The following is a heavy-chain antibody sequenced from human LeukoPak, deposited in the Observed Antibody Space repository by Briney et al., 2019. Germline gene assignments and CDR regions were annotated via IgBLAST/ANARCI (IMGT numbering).Heavy chain of an antibody. V-gene: IGHV3-23*01. Sequence: GGSLRLSCAASGFTFSSYAMSWVRQAPGKGLEWVSAISGSGGSTYYADSVKGRFTISRDNSKNTPYLQMNSLRAEDTAVYYCANVPGYCSRISCYGGDYWGQGTLVTVSS. CDR2: ISGSGGST. CDR1: GFTFSSYA. J-gene: IGHJ4*02. CDR3: ANVPGYCSRISCYGGDY. D-gene: IGHD2-2*01.